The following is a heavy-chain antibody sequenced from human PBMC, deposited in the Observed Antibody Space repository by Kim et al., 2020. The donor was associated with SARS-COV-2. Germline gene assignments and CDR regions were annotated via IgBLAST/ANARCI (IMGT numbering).Heavy chain of an antibody. CDR1: GFTFSSYA. J-gene: IGHJ6*02. CDR3: AKDAGVLRFLDPPCCGMDV. V-gene: IGHV3-23*01. CDR2: ISGSGGST. D-gene: IGHD3-3*01. Sequence: GGSLRLSCAASGFTFSSYAMSWVRQAPGKGLEWVSAISGSGGSTYYADSVKGRFTISRDNSKNTLYLQMNSLRAEDTAVYYCAKDAGVLRFLDPPCCGMDVWGQWTTVTVSS.